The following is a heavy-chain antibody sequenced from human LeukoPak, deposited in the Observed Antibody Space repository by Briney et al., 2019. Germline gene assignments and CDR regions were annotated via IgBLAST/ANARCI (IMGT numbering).Heavy chain of an antibody. V-gene: IGHV3-33*01. CDR2: VWYDGNRK. CDR3: ARVQSDAFDI. CDR1: GFTFSNHA. J-gene: IGHJ3*02. Sequence: GGSLRLSCAASGFTFSNHAMHWVRQAPGKGLEWVTLVWYDGNRKYYADSVKGRFTISRDNAKNTLYLQMNSLRAEDTAVYYCARVQSDAFDIWGQGTMVTVSS.